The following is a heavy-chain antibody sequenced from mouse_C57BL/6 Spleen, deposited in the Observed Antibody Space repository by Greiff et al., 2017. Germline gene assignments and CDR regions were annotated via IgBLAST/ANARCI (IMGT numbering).Heavy chain of an antibody. D-gene: IGHD2-1*01. V-gene: IGHV5-6*01. Sequence: EVQGVESGGDLVKPGGSLKLSCAASGFTFSSYGMSWVRQTPDKRLEWVATISSGGSYTYYPDSVKGRFTISRDNAKNTLYLQMSNLKSEDTAMYYGARHEPYGNYEEYAMDYWGQGTSVTVAS. CDR1: GFTFSSYG. J-gene: IGHJ4*01. CDR2: ISSGGSYT. CDR3: ARHEPYGNYEEYAMDY.